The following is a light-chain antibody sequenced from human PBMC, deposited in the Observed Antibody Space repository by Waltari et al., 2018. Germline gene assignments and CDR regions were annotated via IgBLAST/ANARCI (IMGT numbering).Light chain of an antibody. J-gene: IGKJ1*01. V-gene: IGKV3-11*01. CDR3: QQRSDWPRT. CDR2: SAA. Sequence: EIVLTQSPATLSLSPGERATLSCRASQGVSSYLAWYQQRPGQAPRLLIYSAANRATGIPARFSGSGSGTDFTLTISSLEPEDFAVYYGQQRSDWPRTFGQGTKVEIK. CDR1: QGVSSY.